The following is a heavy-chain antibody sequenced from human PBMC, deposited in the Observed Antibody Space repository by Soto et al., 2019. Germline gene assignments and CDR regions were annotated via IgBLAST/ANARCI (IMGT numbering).Heavy chain of an antibody. CDR1: GYTFTSYG. D-gene: IGHD5-12*01. J-gene: IGHJ4*02. Sequence: ASVKVSCKASGYTFTSYGISWVRQAPGQGLEWMGWISAYNGNTNYAQKLQGRVTMTTDTSTSTAYMELRSLRSDDTAVDYCARDGDIVATSDFDYWGQGTLVTVSS. CDR3: ARDGDIVATSDFDY. V-gene: IGHV1-18*01. CDR2: ISAYNGNT.